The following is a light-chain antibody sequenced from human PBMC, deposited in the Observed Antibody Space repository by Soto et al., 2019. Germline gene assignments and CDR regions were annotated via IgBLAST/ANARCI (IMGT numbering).Light chain of an antibody. CDR3: QQYAGSPRT. V-gene: IGKV3-20*01. CDR1: PSVTNY. CDR2: SAS. Sequence: EIVLTQSPSTLASSPGEGATLSCSASPSVTNYLAWYQQKPGQPPRLLIYSASRRATGIPDRFTGSGSGTDFTLTINRVEPEDFAVYFCQQYAGSPRTFGQGTKVDIK. J-gene: IGKJ1*01.